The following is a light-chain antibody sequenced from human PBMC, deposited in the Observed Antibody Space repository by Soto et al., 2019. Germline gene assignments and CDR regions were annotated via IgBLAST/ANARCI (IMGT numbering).Light chain of an antibody. CDR2: GAS. V-gene: IGKV3-15*01. CDR1: QSVSNN. Sequence: EIVMTHSPATLSVSPGKRATLSCRASQSVSNNLAWYQQKPGQAPRLLIYGASTRATAIPARFSGSGSGTEFTLTISSLKSEDFAVSFCQQYDNWPYTFGQGTKLEI. J-gene: IGKJ2*01. CDR3: QQYDNWPYT.